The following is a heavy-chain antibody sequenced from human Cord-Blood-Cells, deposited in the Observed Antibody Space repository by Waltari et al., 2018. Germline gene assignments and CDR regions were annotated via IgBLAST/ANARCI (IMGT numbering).Heavy chain of an antibody. V-gene: IGHV1-69*01. Sequence: QVQLVQSGAEVKKPGSSVKVSCKASGGTFSSYAISWVRPAPGQGLEWMGGIIPIFGTANYAQKFQGRVTITADESTSTAYMELSSLRSEDTAVYYCAREGTIFGVVIGAFDIWGQGTMVTVSS. CDR3: AREGTIFGVVIGAFDI. D-gene: IGHD3-3*01. J-gene: IGHJ3*02. CDR2: IIPIFGTA. CDR1: GGTFSSYA.